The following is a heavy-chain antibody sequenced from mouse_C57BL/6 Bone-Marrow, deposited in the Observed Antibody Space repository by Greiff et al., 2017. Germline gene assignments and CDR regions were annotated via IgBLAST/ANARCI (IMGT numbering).Heavy chain of an antibody. CDR1: GYSFTGYY. J-gene: IGHJ4*01. V-gene: IGHV1-42*01. CDR3: ARDWDYDYDASYYYAMDY. D-gene: IGHD2-4*01. CDR2: INPSTGGT. Sequence: VQLQQSGPELVKPGASVKISCKASGYSFTGYYMNWVKQSPEKSLEWIGEINPSTGGTTYNQKFKAKATLTVDKSSSTAYMQLKSLTSEDSAVYYCARDWDYDYDASYYYAMDYWGQGTSVTVSS.